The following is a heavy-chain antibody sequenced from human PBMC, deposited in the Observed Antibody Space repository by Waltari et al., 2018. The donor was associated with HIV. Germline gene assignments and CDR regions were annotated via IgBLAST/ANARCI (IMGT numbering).Heavy chain of an antibody. J-gene: IGHJ4*02. CDR3: ARGGVVVTAFLDY. Sequence: QVQLQESGPGLVKPSETLSLTCTVSGGSISSYYWSWIRQPPGKGLEWIGYIYYSRSTNYNPSLKSRVTISVDTSKNQFSLKLSSVTAADTAVYYCARGGVVVTAFLDYWGQGTLVTVSS. CDR2: IYYSRST. D-gene: IGHD2-21*02. V-gene: IGHV4-59*01. CDR1: GGSISSYY.